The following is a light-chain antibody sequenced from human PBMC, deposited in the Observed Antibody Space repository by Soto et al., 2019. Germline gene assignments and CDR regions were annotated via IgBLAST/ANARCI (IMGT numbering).Light chain of an antibody. CDR2: GNI. J-gene: IGLJ2*01. CDR3: SSYTTSSTRV. Sequence: QSVLTQPPSVSGAPGQRVTISCTGSSSNIGAGYDVHWYQQRPGTAPKLLIFGNINRPSGVPDRFSGSKSGTSASLAITGLQAEDEADYYCSSYTTSSTRVFGGGTKLTVL. V-gene: IGLV1-40*01. CDR1: SSNIGAGYD.